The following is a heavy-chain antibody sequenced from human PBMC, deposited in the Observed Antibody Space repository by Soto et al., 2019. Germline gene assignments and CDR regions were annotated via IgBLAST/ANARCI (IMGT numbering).Heavy chain of an antibody. V-gene: IGHV3-74*01. Sequence: GGSLRLSCQFSGFTFSNFWMHWFRQAPGKGLVWVSRINADGSSTSYADSVKGRFTISRDNAKRKVYLQLNSLSPDATALYFCVRLRGHHDYWGQGTLV. J-gene: IGHJ4*02. CDR1: GFTFSNFW. D-gene: IGHD3-16*01. CDR2: INADGSST. CDR3: VRLRGHHDY.